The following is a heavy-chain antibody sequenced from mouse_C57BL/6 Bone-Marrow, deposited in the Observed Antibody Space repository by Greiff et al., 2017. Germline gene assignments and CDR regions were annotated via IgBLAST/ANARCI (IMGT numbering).Heavy chain of an antibody. Sequence: DVKLVESGGGLVQPGGSLKLSCAASGFTFSDYYMYWVRQTPEKRLEWVAYISNGGGSTYYPNTVKGRFTISRDNAKNTLYLQMRRLKSEDTAMYYGARRGYSNRDAMDYWGQGTSGTVSS. CDR3: ARRGYSNRDAMDY. CDR1: GFTFSDYY. V-gene: IGHV5-12*01. D-gene: IGHD2-5*01. J-gene: IGHJ4*01. CDR2: ISNGGGST.